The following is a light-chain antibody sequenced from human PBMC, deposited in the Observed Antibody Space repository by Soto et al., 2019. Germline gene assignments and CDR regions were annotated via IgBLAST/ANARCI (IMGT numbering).Light chain of an antibody. CDR2: DVS. CDR1: SNDVGGYNY. CDR3: SSYTSSSTQV. J-gene: IGLJ1*01. Sequence: QSALTQPASVSGSPGQSITISCTGSSNDVGGYNYVSWYQQHPGKAPKLMIYDVSDRPSGVSNRFSGSKSGNTASLTISGLQAEDEADYYCSSYTSSSTQVFGTGTKLTVL. V-gene: IGLV2-14*01.